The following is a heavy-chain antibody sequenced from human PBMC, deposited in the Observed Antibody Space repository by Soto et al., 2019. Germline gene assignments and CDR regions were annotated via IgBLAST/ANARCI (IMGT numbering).Heavy chain of an antibody. CDR2: ISNSGTTI. CDR3: ARERTSGTYSIDY. D-gene: IGHD1-26*01. CDR1: GFTFSDHY. V-gene: IGHV3-11*01. J-gene: IGHJ4*02. Sequence: QVQLVESGGGLVKPGESLRLSCAASGFTFSDHYMSWIRQAPGKGLEWVSYISNSGTTIYYGDSVKGRFTISRDNAKNSLYLQLNSLRAEDAAVYYCARERTSGTYSIDYWGQGTLVTVSS.